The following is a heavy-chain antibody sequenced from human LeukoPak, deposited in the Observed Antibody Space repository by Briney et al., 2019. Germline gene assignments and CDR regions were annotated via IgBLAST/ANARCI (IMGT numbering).Heavy chain of an antibody. J-gene: IGHJ6*03. D-gene: IGHD3-10*01. Sequence: PSETLSLTCTVSGGSISSRTYYWGWIRQPPGKGLEWIGSFFYSGSTYSNPSLKSRLTFSVDTSKNQFSLKLSSVTAADTAVYYCARAVGSGSFQTYYYYMDVWGKGTTVTISS. CDR2: FFYSGST. CDR3: ARAVGSGSFQTYYYYMDV. V-gene: IGHV4-39*07. CDR1: GGSISSRTYY.